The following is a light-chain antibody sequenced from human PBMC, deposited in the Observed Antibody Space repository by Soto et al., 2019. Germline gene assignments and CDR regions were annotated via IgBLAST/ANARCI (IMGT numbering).Light chain of an antibody. CDR2: GAS. CDR1: QSVTNS. J-gene: IGKJ4*01. Sequence: EIVLAQSPGTLSLSPGERATLSCRASQSVTNSFLAWYQQKPGQAPRLLIYGASTRATGIPARFSGSGSGTELTLTISSLQSEDFAVYYCQQYNNWPPLTFGGGTKVDIK. CDR3: QQYNNWPPLT. V-gene: IGKV3-15*01.